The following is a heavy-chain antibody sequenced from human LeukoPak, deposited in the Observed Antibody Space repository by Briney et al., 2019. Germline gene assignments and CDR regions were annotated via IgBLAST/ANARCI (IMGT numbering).Heavy chain of an antibody. V-gene: IGHV4-34*01. D-gene: IGHD3-10*01. CDR1: GGSFSGYY. CDR3: ASYGSGSYLGHYYYYVDV. CDR2: INHSGST. Sequence: PSETLSLTCAVYGGSFSGYYWSWIRQPPGKGLEWIGEINHSGSTNYNPSLKSRVTISVDTSKNQFSLKLSSVTAADTAVYYCASYGSGSYLGHYYYYVDVWGKGTTVTVSS. J-gene: IGHJ6*03.